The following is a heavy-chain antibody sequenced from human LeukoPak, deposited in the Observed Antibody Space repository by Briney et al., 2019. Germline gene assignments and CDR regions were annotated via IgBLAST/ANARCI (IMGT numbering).Heavy chain of an antibody. CDR1: GGSISSSSYY. CDR2: IYYSGST. V-gene: IGHV4-39*07. CDR3: ARGGYSGSNEFDY. Sequence: PSETLSLTCTVSGGSISSSSYYWGWIRQPPGKGLEWIGTIYYSGSTYYNPSLKSRVTISVDTSKNQFSLKLSSVTAADTAVYYCARGGYSGSNEFDYWGQGTLVTVSS. D-gene: IGHD5-12*01. J-gene: IGHJ4*02.